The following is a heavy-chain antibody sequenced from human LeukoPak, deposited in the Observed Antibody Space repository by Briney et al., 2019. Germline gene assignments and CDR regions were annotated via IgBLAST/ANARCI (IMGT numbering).Heavy chain of an antibody. CDR3: ARGGLGYCSSTSCYRRVYGMDV. CDR1: GGSFSGYY. D-gene: IGHD2-2*02. Sequence: SETLSLTCAVYGGSFSGYYWSWIRQPPGKGLEWIGEINHSGSTNYNPSLKGRVTISVDTSKNQFSLKLSSVTAADTAVYYCARGGLGYCSSTSCYRRVYGMDVWGQGTLVTVSS. J-gene: IGHJ6*02. V-gene: IGHV4-34*01. CDR2: INHSGST.